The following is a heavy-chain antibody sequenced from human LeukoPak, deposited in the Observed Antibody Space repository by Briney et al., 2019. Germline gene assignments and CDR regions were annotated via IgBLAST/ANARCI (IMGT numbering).Heavy chain of an antibody. D-gene: IGHD3-3*01. CDR3: AKGDFWSGSPPDY. J-gene: IGHJ4*02. Sequence: SETLSLTCTVSGDSISSSSYYWGWIRQPPGKGLEWIGSINYGGSTYYSPSLKSRVTMSVDTSKNQFSLKLSSVTAADTAVYYCAKGDFWSGSPPDYWGQGTLVTVSS. CDR1: GDSISSSSYY. CDR2: INYGGST. V-gene: IGHV4-39*01.